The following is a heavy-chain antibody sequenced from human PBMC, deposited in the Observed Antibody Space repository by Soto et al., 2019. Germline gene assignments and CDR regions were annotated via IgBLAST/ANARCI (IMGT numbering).Heavy chain of an antibody. CDR2: IYYSGST. Sequence: PSETLSLTCTVSGGSISSYYWSWIRQPPGKGLEWIGYIYYSGSTNYNPSLKSRVTISVDTSKNQFSLKLSSVTAADTAVYYCAREGSSSGPREYYFDYRGQGTLVTVSS. J-gene: IGHJ4*02. CDR3: AREGSSSGPREYYFDY. D-gene: IGHD3-22*01. V-gene: IGHV4-59*01. CDR1: GGSISSYY.